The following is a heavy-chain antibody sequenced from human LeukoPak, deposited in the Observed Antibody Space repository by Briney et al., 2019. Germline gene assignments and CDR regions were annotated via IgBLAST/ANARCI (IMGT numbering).Heavy chain of an antibody. D-gene: IGHD1-1*01. CDR2: LIGSGGTT. V-gene: IGHV3-23*01. CDR3: ATVSEY. Sequence: GGSLRLSCAASGFTFSSYAMSWVRQAPGKGLEWVSGLIGSGGTTYYADSVKGRFTISRDNAKNTVYLQMNGLRAEDTTVYYCATVSEYWGQGTLVTVSS. J-gene: IGHJ4*02. CDR1: GFTFSSYA.